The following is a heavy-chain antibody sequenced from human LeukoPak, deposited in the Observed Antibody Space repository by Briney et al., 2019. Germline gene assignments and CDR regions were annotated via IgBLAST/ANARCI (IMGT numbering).Heavy chain of an antibody. J-gene: IGHJ5*02. CDR2: INHSGST. Sequence: PSETLSLTCAVYGGSFSGYYWSWIRQPPGKGLEWIGEINHSGSTNYNPSLKSRVTISVDTSKNQFSLKLSSVTAADTAVYYCARDPSSGSYRDWFDPWGQGTLVTVSS. CDR3: ARDPSSGSYRDWFDP. V-gene: IGHV4-34*01. CDR1: GGSFSGYY. D-gene: IGHD1-26*01.